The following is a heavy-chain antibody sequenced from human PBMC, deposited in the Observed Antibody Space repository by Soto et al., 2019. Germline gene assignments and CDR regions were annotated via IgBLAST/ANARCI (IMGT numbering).Heavy chain of an antibody. CDR2: IYYSGST. CDR3: ARKPAAPHNWFDP. Sequence: PSETLSLTCTVSGGSISSSSYYWGWIRQPPGKGLEWIGSIYYSGSTYYNPSLKSRVTISVDTSKNQFSLKLSSVTAADTAVYYCARKPAAPHNWFDPWGQGTLVTVSS. D-gene: IGHD6-13*01. V-gene: IGHV4-39*01. CDR1: GGSISSSSYY. J-gene: IGHJ5*02.